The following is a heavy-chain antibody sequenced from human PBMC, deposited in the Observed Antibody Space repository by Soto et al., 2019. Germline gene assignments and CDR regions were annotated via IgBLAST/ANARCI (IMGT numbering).Heavy chain of an antibody. CDR1: TFTFSSYG. CDR2: ISGSGSST. CDR3: ARRFGEFMDY. J-gene: IGHJ4*02. V-gene: IGHV3-23*01. Sequence: EVQLLESGGGLVQPGGSLRLSCAASTFTFSSYGMSWVCQAPGKGLEWVSTISGSGSSTYYADSVKGRFTISRDNSKNTLYLQMNSLRAEDTAVYYCARRFGEFMDYWGQGTLVTVSS. D-gene: IGHD3-10*01.